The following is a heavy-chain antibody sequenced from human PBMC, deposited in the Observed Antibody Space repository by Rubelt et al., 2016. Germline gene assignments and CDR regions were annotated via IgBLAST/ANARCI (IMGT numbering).Heavy chain of an antibody. J-gene: IGHJ4*02. CDR2: IYSGGST. CDR3: AKDRDSSSWRETTRFLPYYFDY. D-gene: IGHD6-13*01. V-gene: IGHV3-53*01. Sequence: VSVIYSGGSTYYADSVKGRFTISRDNSKNTLYLQMNSLRAEDTAVYYCAKDRDSSSWRETTRFLPYYFDYWGQGTLVTVSS.